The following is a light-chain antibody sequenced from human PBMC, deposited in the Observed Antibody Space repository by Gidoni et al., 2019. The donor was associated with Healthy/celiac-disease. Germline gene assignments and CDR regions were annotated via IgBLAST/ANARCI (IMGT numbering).Light chain of an antibody. CDR3: QQYYSFPHT. Sequence: DIQMTQYPSSLSASVGDRVTITCRVSQSISSYLDWYQQKPGKAPKLLIYAASSLQSGVPSRFSGSGSGTDFTLTISCLQSEDFATYYCQQYYSFPHTFGQGTKVEIK. CDR1: QSISSY. J-gene: IGKJ1*01. V-gene: IGKV1-39*01. CDR2: AAS.